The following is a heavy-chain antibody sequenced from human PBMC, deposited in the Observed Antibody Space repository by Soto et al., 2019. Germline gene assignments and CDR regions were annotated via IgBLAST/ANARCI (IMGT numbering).Heavy chain of an antibody. Sequence: SETLSLTCAVYGGSFSGYYWSWIRQPPGKGLEWIGEINHSGSTNYNPSLKSRVTISVDTSKNQFLLKLSSVTAAATAVYCCARGWGSYGSGSYWGQGTLVTVS. J-gene: IGHJ4*02. CDR3: ARGWGSYGSGSY. CDR1: GGSFSGYY. V-gene: IGHV4-34*01. D-gene: IGHD3-10*01. CDR2: INHSGST.